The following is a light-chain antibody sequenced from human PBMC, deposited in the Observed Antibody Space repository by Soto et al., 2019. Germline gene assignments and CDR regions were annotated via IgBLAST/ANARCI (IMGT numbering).Light chain of an antibody. CDR3: QHYSGSSRA. J-gene: IGKJ1*01. Sequence: EIVLTQSPGTLSLSPGERATLSCRASQSFDAKYLAWYRQIPGQTPRLLMYGASIRAPGIPDRFSGSGSGTDFTLTISKLEPEDFAVYYCQHYSGSSRAFGPGPKVEIK. CDR2: GAS. CDR1: QSFDAKY. V-gene: IGKV3-20*01.